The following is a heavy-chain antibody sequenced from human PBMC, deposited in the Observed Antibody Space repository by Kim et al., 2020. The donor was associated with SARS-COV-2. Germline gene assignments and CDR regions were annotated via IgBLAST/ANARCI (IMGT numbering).Heavy chain of an antibody. Sequence: PSLKSRITISVDTSKNQFSLKLCSVTAADTAVYYCARNPGVVVAAGGFDYWGQGTLVTVSS. CDR3: ARNPGVVVAAGGFDY. J-gene: IGHJ4*02. V-gene: IGHV4-31*02. D-gene: IGHD2-15*01.